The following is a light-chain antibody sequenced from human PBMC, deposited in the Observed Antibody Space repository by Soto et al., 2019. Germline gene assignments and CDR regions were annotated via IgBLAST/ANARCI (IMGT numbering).Light chain of an antibody. V-gene: IGKV1-5*01. Sequence: DIQMTQSTSSLSASVGDRVTITCRASERISSWLAWYQQKPGKAPKLLIYDASSLESGVPSRFSGSGSGTEFTLTISSLQPDDFATYYCQQYNIYWTFGQGT. CDR2: DAS. CDR1: ERISSW. CDR3: QQYNIYWT. J-gene: IGKJ1*01.